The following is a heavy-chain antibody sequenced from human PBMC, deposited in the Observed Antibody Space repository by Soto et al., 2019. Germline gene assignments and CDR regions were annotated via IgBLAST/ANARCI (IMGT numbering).Heavy chain of an antibody. V-gene: IGHV3-48*02. CDR3: VRGGTTVATIGDR. Sequence: EALRVESGGGLVQSGGSLRLSCAASTSTFSRYGMNCFRQAPGKGLEWISFISPSGLTIYYADSVRGQFTISRANAKNSLFLQMNTLRDDDTAVYYCVRGGTTVATIGDRWGQGTLVTVSS. J-gene: IGHJ4*02. CDR2: ISPSGLTI. CDR1: TSTFSRYG. D-gene: IGHD4-17*01.